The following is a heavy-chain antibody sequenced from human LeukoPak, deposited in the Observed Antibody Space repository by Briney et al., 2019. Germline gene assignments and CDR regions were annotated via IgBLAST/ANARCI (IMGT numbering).Heavy chain of an antibody. D-gene: IGHD2-2*01. CDR2: INPNSGGT. Sequence: GASVKVSCKASGYTFTSYGISWVRQAPGQGLEWMGWINPNSGGTNYAQKFQGRVTMTRDTSISTAYMELSRLRSDDTAVYYCARGYCSSTSCYDNWFDPWGQGTLVTVSS. V-gene: IGHV1-2*02. J-gene: IGHJ5*02. CDR1: GYTFTSYG. CDR3: ARGYCSSTSCYDNWFDP.